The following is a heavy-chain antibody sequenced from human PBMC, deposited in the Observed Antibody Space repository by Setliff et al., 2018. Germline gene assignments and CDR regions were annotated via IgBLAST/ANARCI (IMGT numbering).Heavy chain of an antibody. CDR2: IYTSWST. CDR3: ARSYHLVLTNWFDA. CDR1: GGSVNSGYDN. J-gene: IGHJ5*01. Sequence: SETLSLTCTVSGGSVNSGYDNWNWLRQPAGKELEWVGQIYTSWSTNYNPSLKSRVTISLDTSKNQFSLRLTSVTDADTAVYYCARSYHLVLTNWFDAWGHGTLVTVSS. V-gene: IGHV4-61*09. D-gene: IGHD1-26*01.